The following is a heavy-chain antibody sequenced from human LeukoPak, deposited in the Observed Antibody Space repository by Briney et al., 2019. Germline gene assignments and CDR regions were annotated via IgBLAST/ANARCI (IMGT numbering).Heavy chain of an antibody. CDR2: IRYDGSDK. Sequence: GGSLRLSCAASGFTFSSYGMHWVRQAPGKGLEWVAFIRYDGSDKFYADSVKGRFTISRDDSRNTLYLQMNSLRAEDTAVYYCARSPGSGYYHYYFDYWGQGTLVTVSS. D-gene: IGHD3-22*01. V-gene: IGHV3-30*02. J-gene: IGHJ4*02. CDR1: GFTFSSYG. CDR3: ARSPGSGYYHYYFDY.